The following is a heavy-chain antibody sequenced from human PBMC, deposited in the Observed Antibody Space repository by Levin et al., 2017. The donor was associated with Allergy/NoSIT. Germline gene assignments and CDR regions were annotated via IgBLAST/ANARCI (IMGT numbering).Heavy chain of an antibody. CDR3: ARDVGGPGNWYFDV. J-gene: IGHJ2*01. D-gene: IGHD3-10*01. Sequence: PRASVKVSCEPSGYSFADYTIHWVRQAPRQRPEWMGWLNPGNGITKYSQKFQGRVTITRDTSANTANLELSSLTSEDTAIYYCARDVGGPGNWYFDVWGRGTLVSVSS. CDR1: GYSFADYT. V-gene: IGHV1-3*01. CDR2: LNPGNGIT.